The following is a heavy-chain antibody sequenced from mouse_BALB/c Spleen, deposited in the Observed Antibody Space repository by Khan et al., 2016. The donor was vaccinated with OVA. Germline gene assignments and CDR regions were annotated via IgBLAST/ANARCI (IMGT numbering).Heavy chain of an antibody. Sequence: VQLKESGPELVKPGASVKISCKASGYSFTGYFMSWVMQSHGKSLEWIGRINPHIGETLYNQKFKGKATLTVDESSSTAHMELRSLASEDSAVYYCTRIYGGDFDYWGQGTPLTVSS. CDR1: GYSFTGYF. V-gene: IGHV1-20*02. CDR2: INPHIGET. J-gene: IGHJ2*01. CDR3: TRIYGGDFDY. D-gene: IGHD1-1*02.